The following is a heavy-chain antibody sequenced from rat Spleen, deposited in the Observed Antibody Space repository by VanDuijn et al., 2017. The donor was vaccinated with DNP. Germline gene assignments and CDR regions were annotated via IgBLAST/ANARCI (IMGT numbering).Heavy chain of an antibody. Sequence: EVQLVESGGGLVQPGRSMKLSCRASGFTLSSSDMAWVRQTPTMGLEWVASISASGGDTYYRDSVKGRFTISRDNAKNTQYLQMDSLRSEDMATYYCARWGNSDWYFDFWGPGTMVTVSS. CDR2: ISASGGDT. CDR1: GFTLSSSD. J-gene: IGHJ1*01. CDR3: ARWGNSDWYFDF. V-gene: IGHV5S13*01. D-gene: IGHD1-10*01.